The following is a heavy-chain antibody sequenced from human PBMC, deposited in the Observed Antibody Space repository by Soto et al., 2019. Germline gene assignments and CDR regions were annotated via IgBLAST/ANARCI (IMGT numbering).Heavy chain of an antibody. D-gene: IGHD3-10*01. J-gene: IGHJ6*02. CDR1: GGTFNSYA. CDR3: AVWGFRDGNKSKNNYCMDV. Sequence: QVQLVQSGAEVKKPGSSVKVSCKASGGTFNSYAISWVRQAPGQGLEWMGGIIPIFGTANYAQNFQGRVAITADESTSAAYMQVRSLGSEDTAVYYLAVWGFRDGNKSKNNYCMDVRGQGTTVTVSS. CDR2: IIPIFGTA. V-gene: IGHV1-69*01.